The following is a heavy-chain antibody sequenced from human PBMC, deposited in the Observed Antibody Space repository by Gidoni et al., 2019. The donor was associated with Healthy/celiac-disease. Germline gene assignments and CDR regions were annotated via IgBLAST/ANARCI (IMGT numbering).Heavy chain of an antibody. CDR3: ARVKFVVVPAATNYYYGMDV. CDR2: INHRGIT. D-gene: IGHD2-2*01. V-gene: IGHV4-34*01. J-gene: IGHJ6*02. Sequence: QVQLQQWGAGLLKPSETLSLTCAVYGGSFSGYYWRWIRQPPGKGLELIGEINHRGITNYNPSLKSRVTISVDTSKNQFSLKLSSVTAADTAVYYCARVKFVVVPAATNYYYGMDVWGQGTTVTVSS. CDR1: GGSFSGYY.